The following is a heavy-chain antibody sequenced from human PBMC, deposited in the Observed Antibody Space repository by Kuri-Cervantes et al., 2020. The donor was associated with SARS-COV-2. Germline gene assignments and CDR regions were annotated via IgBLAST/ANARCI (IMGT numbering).Heavy chain of an antibody. CDR3: ARLLFWSGFVDS. Sequence: GGSLRLSCQGSGYSFSSYWIGWVRQMPGKGLEWMGIIYPADSETRYSPSLQGQVTISADKSTTTAYLQWSSLKASDTAMYYCARLLFWSGFVDSWGQGTLVTVSS. J-gene: IGHJ4*02. CDR2: IYPADSET. CDR1: GYSFSSYW. D-gene: IGHD3-3*01. V-gene: IGHV5-51*01.